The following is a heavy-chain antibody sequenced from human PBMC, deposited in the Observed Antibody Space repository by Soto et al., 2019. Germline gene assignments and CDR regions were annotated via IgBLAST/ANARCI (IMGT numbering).Heavy chain of an antibody. D-gene: IGHD3-22*01. V-gene: IGHV4-34*01. CDR2: INHSGST. Sequence: PSETLSLTCAVYGGSFSGSYWSWIRQPPGKGLEWIREINHSGSTNYNPSLKSRVTISVDTSKNQFSLKLSSVTAADTAVYYCARDYYDSSGFDYWGQGTLVTVSS. CDR1: GGSFSGSY. CDR3: ARDYYDSSGFDY. J-gene: IGHJ4*02.